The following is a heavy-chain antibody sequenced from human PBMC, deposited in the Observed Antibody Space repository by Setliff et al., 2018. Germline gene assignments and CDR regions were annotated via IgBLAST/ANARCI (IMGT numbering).Heavy chain of an antibody. D-gene: IGHD6-13*01. CDR2: IYHSGST. V-gene: IGHV4-38-2*02. J-gene: IGHJ5*02. CDR3: ARGRRAAVSWFDP. Sequence: SETLSLTCTVSGYSISSGYYWGWIRQPPGKGLEWIGSIYHSGSTYFNPSLKSRVTISVDTSKNQFSLKLSSVTAADTAVYYCARGRRAAVSWFDPWGQGTLVTAPQ. CDR1: GYSISSGYY.